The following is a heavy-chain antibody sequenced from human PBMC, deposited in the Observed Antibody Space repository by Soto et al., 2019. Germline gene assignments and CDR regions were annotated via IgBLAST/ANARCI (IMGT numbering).Heavy chain of an antibody. CDR2: IYYTGST. CDR3: ARRKAYMYV. J-gene: IGHJ6*03. Sequence: QVQLQESGPGLVKPSETLSLTCTVSGGSISTYYWSWIRQPPGKGLEWIGYIYYTGSTNYNPSLKSRVTMSVATSKNQFSLKLSSVTAADTAVYYCARRKAYMYVWGQGTTVTVSS. CDR1: GGSISTYY. V-gene: IGHV4-59*08.